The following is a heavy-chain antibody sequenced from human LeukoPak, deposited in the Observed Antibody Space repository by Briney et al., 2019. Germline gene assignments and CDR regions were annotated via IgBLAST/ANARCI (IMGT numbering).Heavy chain of an antibody. CDR3: TRDPHGTVTSTIDLDY. CDR2: IDSDGTTT. CDR1: GLTFSNFW. J-gene: IGHJ4*02. V-gene: IGHV3-74*01. Sequence: PGGSLRLSCAVSGLTFSNFWMHWVRHAPGKGLVWVSGIDSDGTTTRYADSVKGRFTISRDNAKNTLYLQMNSLRDEDTAVYYCTRDPHGTVTSTIDLDYCRQGTLVTVSS. D-gene: IGHD1-26*01.